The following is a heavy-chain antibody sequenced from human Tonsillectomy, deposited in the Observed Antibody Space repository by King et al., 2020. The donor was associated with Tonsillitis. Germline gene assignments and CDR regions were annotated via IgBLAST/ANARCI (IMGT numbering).Heavy chain of an antibody. D-gene: IGHD5-18*01. Sequence: VQLVESGGGVVQPGRSLRLSCAASGFTFSSYGMHWVRQAPGKGLEWVAVISYDGSNKYYADSVKGRFTISRDNSKNTLYLQMNSLRAEDTAVYYCAKDPSIQLWLLVYWGQGTLVTVSS. CDR3: AKDPSIQLWLLVY. CDR1: GFTFSSYG. V-gene: IGHV3-30*18. J-gene: IGHJ4*02. CDR2: ISYDGSNK.